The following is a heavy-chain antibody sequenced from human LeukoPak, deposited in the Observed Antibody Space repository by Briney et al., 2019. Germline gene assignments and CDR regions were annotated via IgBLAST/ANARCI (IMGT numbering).Heavy chain of an antibody. J-gene: IGHJ4*02. V-gene: IGHV3-11*04. CDR3: SRGPRRVDY. CDR1: GFTFSDYY. Sequence: GGSLRLPCAGSGFTFSDYYMTWIRQAPGEGLEWVSYISGSGTDIAYRDSVKGRFTISRDNAKNSLYLQMNSLRVEDTAVYYCSRGPRRVDYWGQGTLVTVSS. CDR2: ISGSGTDI. D-gene: IGHD6-25*01.